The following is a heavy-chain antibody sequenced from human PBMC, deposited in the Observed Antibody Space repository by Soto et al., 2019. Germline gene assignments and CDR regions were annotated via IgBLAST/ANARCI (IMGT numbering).Heavy chain of an antibody. J-gene: IGHJ6*02. CDR2: ISTDNGNT. Sequence: EASVKVSCKSSGYPFTHYGISWVRQAPGQGLEWVGWISTDNGNTKYAQHLQGRVSMTTDTSTSTAYMDLRSLRSDDTAVYYCARVKGITTFGVYSMYYYGMDVWGQGTTVTVSS. CDR3: ARVKGITTFGVYSMYYYGMDV. CDR1: GYPFTHYG. V-gene: IGHV1-18*01. D-gene: IGHD3-3*01.